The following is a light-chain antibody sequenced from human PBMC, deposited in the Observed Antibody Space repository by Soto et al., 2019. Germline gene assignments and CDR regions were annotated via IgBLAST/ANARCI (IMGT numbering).Light chain of an antibody. CDR2: DAS. CDR1: QSVSSY. V-gene: IGKV3-11*01. CDR3: QQRSTSL. Sequence: EIVLTQSPATLSLSPGERATLSCMASQSVSSYLAWYQQKPGQAPRLLIYDASNRATGIAARFSGSGSGTDFTLSISSLEPEDFAVYYCQQRSTSLFGGGTKVEIK. J-gene: IGKJ4*01.